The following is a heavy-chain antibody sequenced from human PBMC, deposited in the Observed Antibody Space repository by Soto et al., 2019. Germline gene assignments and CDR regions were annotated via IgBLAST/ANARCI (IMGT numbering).Heavy chain of an antibody. Sequence: HPGGSLRLSCAASVFTFSTYCMTWVRQAPGKGLEWVSGISGIGGSTYYADSVKGRFTISRDNSENTLYMQMSSLRPEDTAVYYCAKDRGPRYFYYGMDVWGQGTTVTVSS. V-gene: IGHV3-23*01. CDR2: ISGIGGST. J-gene: IGHJ6*02. CDR1: VFTFSTYC. CDR3: AKDRGPRYFYYGMDV.